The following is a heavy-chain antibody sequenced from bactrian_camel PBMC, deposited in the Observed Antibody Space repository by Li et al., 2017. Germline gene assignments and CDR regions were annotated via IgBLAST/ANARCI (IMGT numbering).Heavy chain of an antibody. CDR2: ISSDGRI. D-gene: IGHD6*01. J-gene: IGHJ4*01. V-gene: IGHV3S53*01. Sequence: HVQLVESGGGSVQAGGSLALSCTAPGFTSEGLNMGWYRHTSGNGCELVSWISSDGRINYDNSVKGRFVIFQDKAKDTVVLQMNSLKPEDTALYVCAADQDLPLWLVCPPPHQPVQYWGQGTQVTVS. CDR1: GFTSEGLN. CDR3: AADQDLPLWLVCPPPHQPVQY.